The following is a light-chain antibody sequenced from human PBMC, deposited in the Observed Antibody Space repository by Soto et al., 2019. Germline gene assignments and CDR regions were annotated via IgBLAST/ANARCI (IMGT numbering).Light chain of an antibody. V-gene: IGLV2-23*01. CDR1: SSDVGSYNL. Sequence: QSALTQPASVSGSPGQSITISCTGTSSDVGSYNLVSWYQQYPGKAPKLMIYEGSKRPSGVSNRFSGSKSGNTASLTISGLQAEDEADYYCSSYATTGTLVFGGGTKLTVL. CDR2: EGS. J-gene: IGLJ2*01. CDR3: SSYATTGTLV.